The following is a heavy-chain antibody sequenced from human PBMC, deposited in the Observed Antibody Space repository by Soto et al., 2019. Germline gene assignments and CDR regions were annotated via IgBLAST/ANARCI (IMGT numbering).Heavy chain of an antibody. CDR1: GYTSTNFG. V-gene: IGHV1-18*01. CDR2: ISGDTGYT. J-gene: IGHJ5*02. Sequence: QVQLVQSGAEVKKPGASVKVSCKTSGYTSTNFGISWVRQAPGQGLEWVGWISGDTGYTSYAQNVQGRVTMTTDTSTNTAYMELRSLRSDDTAVYYCARPSESYRWWFDPWGQGTRVIVSS. D-gene: IGHD1-26*01. CDR3: ARPSESYRWWFDP.